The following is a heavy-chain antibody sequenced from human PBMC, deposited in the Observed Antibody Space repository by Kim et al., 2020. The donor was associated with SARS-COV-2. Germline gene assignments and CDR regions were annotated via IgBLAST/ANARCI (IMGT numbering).Heavy chain of an antibody. Sequence: GGSLRLSCAASGFIFRSYTMLWVRQAPGKGLEWVALMSYDGSSKYYADSVKGRFTISRDNSKNTLYLQMNSLRPEDTAVYYCARSVRLASFDHWGQGTLVTV. V-gene: IGHV3-30*04. CDR1: GFIFRSYT. J-gene: IGHJ4*02. D-gene: IGHD3-9*01. CDR2: MSYDGSSK. CDR3: ARSVRLASFDH.